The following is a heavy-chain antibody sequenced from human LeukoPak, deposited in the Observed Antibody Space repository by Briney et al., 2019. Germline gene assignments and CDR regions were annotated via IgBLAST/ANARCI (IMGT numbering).Heavy chain of an antibody. CDR3: ARGNGGHWSWFDP. V-gene: IGHV3-21*01. J-gene: IGHJ5*02. Sequence: GGSLRLSCAASGFTFSSYSMNWVRQAPGKGLEWVSSTSSSSSYIYYADSVKGRFTISRDNAKNSLYLQMNSLRAEDTAVYYCARGNGGHWSWFDPWGQGTLVTVSS. CDR2: TSSSSSYI. D-gene: IGHD1-1*01. CDR1: GFTFSSYS.